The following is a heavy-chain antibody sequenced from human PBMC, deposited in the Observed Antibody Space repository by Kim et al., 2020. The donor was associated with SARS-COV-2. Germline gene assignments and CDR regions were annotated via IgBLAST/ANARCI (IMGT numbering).Heavy chain of an antibody. V-gene: IGHV3-30*04. J-gene: IGHJ4*01. Sequence: GGSLRLSCAASGFTFSSYAMHWVRQAPGKGLEWVAVISYDGSNKYYADSVKGRFTISRDNSKNTLYLQMNSLRAEDTAVYYCAREPFIAAAGPFFDYWG. CDR1: GFTFSSYA. CDR2: ISYDGSNK. CDR3: AREPFIAAAGPFFDY. D-gene: IGHD6-13*01.